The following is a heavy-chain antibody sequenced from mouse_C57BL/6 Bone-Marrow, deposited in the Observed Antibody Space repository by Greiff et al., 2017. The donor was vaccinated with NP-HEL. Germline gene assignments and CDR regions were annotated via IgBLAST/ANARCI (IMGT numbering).Heavy chain of an antibody. CDR2: IDPENGGT. CDR1: GYTFTDYE. J-gene: IGHJ2*01. Sequence: QVQLKESGAELVRPGASVTLSCKASGYTFTDYEMHWVKQTPVHGLEWIGAIDPENGGTASNHKFKGKAILTAYKSSSTADMELRNLTTEDSAVYYGTEGACWGQGATLTVAS. V-gene: IGHV1-15*01. CDR3: TEGAC.